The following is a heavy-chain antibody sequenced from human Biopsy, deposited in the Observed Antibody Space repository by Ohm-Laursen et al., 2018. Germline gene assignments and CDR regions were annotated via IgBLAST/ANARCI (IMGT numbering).Heavy chain of an antibody. V-gene: IGHV1-69*01. J-gene: IGHJ4*02. CDR3: ARGPHSGSHSCFDY. Sequence: GPSVTVSCKASGRTFINYAISWARQAPGQGLEWMGGIIPMFGTANYAQMFQGRVTISADESTSTSYMELTSLTTEDTAIYYCARGPHSGSHSCFDYWGQGTLVTVSS. D-gene: IGHD1-26*01. CDR1: GRTFINYA. CDR2: IIPMFGTA.